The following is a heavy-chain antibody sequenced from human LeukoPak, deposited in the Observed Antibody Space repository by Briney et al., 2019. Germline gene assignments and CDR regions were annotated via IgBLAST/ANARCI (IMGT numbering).Heavy chain of an antibody. CDR3: ARVSGWYWFDK. J-gene: IGHJ4*02. D-gene: IGHD6-19*01. Sequence: PGGSLRPSCSASGYTFSTYAMHWVRQAPGKGLEYVSAISSDGRITYYANSVKGRFTISRDNSKNTLYLQMGSLRVEDMAVYYCARVSGWYWFDKWGQGTLVTVSS. V-gene: IGHV3-64*01. CDR2: ISSDGRIT. CDR1: GYTFSTYA.